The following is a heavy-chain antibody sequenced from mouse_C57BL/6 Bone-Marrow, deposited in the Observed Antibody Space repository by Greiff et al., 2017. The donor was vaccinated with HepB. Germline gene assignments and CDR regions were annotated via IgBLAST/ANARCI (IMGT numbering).Heavy chain of an antibody. Sequence: GGGLVQPKGSLKLSCAASGFSFNTYAMNWVRQAPGKGLEWVARIRSKSNNYATYYADSVKDRFTISRDDSESMLYLQMNNLKTEDTAMYYCVRDYYGSSWDLYAMDYWGQGTSVTVSS. CDR2: IRSKSNNYAT. CDR1: GFSFNTYA. D-gene: IGHD1-1*01. V-gene: IGHV10-1*01. CDR3: VRDYYGSSWDLYAMDY. J-gene: IGHJ4*01.